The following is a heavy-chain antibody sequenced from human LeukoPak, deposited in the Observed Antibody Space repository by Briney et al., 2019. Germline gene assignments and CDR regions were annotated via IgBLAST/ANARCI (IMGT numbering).Heavy chain of an antibody. Sequence: SQTLSLTCTVSGGSIRTNGYFWSWIRQHPGKGLESIGYIYYSGSTHYNPSLRSRATISVDTSKNQFSLKLSSVTAADTAVFYCARISDRGYFYRDVWGKGTTVTVS. D-gene: IGHD6-13*01. J-gene: IGHJ6*03. CDR2: IYYSGST. V-gene: IGHV4-31*03. CDR3: ARISDRGYFYRDV. CDR1: GGSIRTNGYF.